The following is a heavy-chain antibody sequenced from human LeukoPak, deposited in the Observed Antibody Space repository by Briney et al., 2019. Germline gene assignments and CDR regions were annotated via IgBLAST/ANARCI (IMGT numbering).Heavy chain of an antibody. CDR2: IYTSGST. V-gene: IGHV4-61*02. CDR1: GGSISSGSYY. D-gene: IGHD2-21*02. CDR3: ARERVVATATRDYYYYYGMDV. J-gene: IGHJ6*02. Sequence: SQTLSLTCTVSGGSISSGSYYWSWLRQPAGKGLEWIVRIYTSGSTNYNPSLKSPITISVDTYKTPFSLKLSSVTAADTAVYYCARERVVATATRDYYYYYGMDVWGQGTTVTVSS.